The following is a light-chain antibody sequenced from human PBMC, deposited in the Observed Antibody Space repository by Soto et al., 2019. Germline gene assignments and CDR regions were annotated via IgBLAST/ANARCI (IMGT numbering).Light chain of an antibody. CDR1: QSVSNNY. Sequence: EVVLTQSPGTLSLSPGERASLSCRASQSVSNNYLAWYQQKPGQSPKLLIFGSSDRATGIPDRFRGSGSGTDFTLTISRLEPEDCAAYYCQQYGSSPPYTFGQGTKLEIK. CDR3: QQYGSSPPYT. J-gene: IGKJ2*01. CDR2: GSS. V-gene: IGKV3-20*01.